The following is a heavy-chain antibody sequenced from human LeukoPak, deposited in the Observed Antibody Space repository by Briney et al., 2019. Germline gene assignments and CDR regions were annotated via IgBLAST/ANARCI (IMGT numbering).Heavy chain of an antibody. CDR1: GGSISSGSYY. Sequence: PSQTLSLTCTVSGGSISSGSYYWSWIRQPAGKGLEWIGRIYTSGSTNYNPSLKSRCTISVDTSKSQFSLKLSYVTAADTAVYYCARELVVVPAAINWFDPWGQGTLVTVSS. V-gene: IGHV4-61*02. CDR3: ARELVVVPAAINWFDP. J-gene: IGHJ5*02. D-gene: IGHD2-2*01. CDR2: IYTSGST.